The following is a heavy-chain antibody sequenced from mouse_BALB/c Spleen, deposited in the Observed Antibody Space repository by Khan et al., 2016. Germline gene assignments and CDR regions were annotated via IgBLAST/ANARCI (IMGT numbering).Heavy chain of an antibody. D-gene: IGHD3-3*01. V-gene: IGHV1-4*01. CDR2: INPSSDYI. Sequence: QVQLQQSGAELARPGASIKMSCKASGYTFTNYAVHWVKQRPGQGLEWIGYINPSSDYITYNQKFKDKATLTADTSSSTAYMQLSSLTSEDSAVYYCASGDRGYWGQGTTLTVSS. CDR1: GYTFTNYA. J-gene: IGHJ2*01. CDR3: ASGDRGY.